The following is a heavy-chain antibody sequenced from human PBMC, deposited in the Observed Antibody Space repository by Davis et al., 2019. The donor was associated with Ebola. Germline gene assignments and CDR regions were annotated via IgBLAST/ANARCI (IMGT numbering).Heavy chain of an antibody. V-gene: IGHV4-59*12. CDR1: GGPISSYY. Sequence: MPSETLSLTCTVPGGPISSYYWSWIRQPPGKGLEWIGYIYYSGSTNYNPSLKSRVTISVDTSTDQFSLQMSSVTASDTAVYYCARLGDERLVGGFDPWGQGTLVTVSS. D-gene: IGHD6-13*01. CDR3: ARLGDERLVGGFDP. J-gene: IGHJ5*02. CDR2: IYYSGST.